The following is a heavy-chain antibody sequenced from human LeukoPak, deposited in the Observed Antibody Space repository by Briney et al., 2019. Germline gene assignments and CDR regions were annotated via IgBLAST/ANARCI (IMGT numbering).Heavy chain of an antibody. CDR1: GFTFSSYW. CDR2: IHLDGRTT. J-gene: IGHJ4*02. CDR3: ARGGSPSDY. V-gene: IGHV3-74*01. Sequence: GGSLRLSCAASGFTFSSYWLNWVRQRPGKGLVWISRIHLDGRTTNYADSVKGRFTISRDNAKNTLSLEMNSLRPEDTAVYYCARGGSPSDYWGQGTLVSVSS. D-gene: IGHD3-16*01.